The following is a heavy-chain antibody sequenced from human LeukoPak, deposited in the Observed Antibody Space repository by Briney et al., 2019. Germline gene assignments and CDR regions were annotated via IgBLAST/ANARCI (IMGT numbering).Heavy chain of an antibody. D-gene: IGHD3-9*01. CDR1: GYTFTGYY. V-gene: IGHV1-2*02. Sequence: GASVKVSCKASGYTFTGYYMHWVRQAPGQGLEWMGWINPNSGGTNYAQKFQGRVTMTRDTSISTAYMELRSLRSDDTAVYYCARVYFDWLFNKYNWFDSWGQGTLVTVSS. CDR3: ARVYFDWLFNKYNWFDS. CDR2: INPNSGGT. J-gene: IGHJ5*01.